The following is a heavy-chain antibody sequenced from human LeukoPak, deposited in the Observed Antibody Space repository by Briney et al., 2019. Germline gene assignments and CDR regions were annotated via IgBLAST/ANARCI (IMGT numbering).Heavy chain of an antibody. J-gene: IGHJ5*02. Sequence: ASVKVSCKASGYPLNNYDINWVRQATGQGLEWMGWMNPHSGKTGYAQSFQGRVTMTRDTSISTAYMELSSLRSEDTAVYYCARLSSHYGDYKVDPWGQGTLVTVSS. CDR3: ARLSSHYGDYKVDP. V-gene: IGHV1-8*01. CDR2: MNPHSGKT. CDR1: GYPLNNYD. D-gene: IGHD4-17*01.